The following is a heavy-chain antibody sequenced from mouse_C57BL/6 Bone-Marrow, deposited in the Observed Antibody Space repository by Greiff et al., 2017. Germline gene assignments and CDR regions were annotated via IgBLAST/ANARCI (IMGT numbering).Heavy chain of an antibody. V-gene: IGHV5-12*01. D-gene: IGHD1-1*01. CDR2: ISNGGGSN. J-gene: IGHJ2*01. CDR1: GFTFSDYY. CDR3: ARGDYYGNYFDY. Sequence: DVHLVESGGGLVQPGGSLKLSCAASGFTFSDYYMYWVRQTPEKRLEWVAYISNGGGSNYYPDTVKGRFTISRDNAKNTLYLQMSRLKSEDTAMYYCARGDYYGNYFDYWGQGTTLTVSS.